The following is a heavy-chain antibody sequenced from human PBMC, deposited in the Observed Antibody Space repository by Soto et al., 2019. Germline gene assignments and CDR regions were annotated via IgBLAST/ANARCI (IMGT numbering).Heavy chain of an antibody. CDR1: GFTFSSYA. V-gene: IGHV3-30-3*01. CDR3: ARDKRDLRFLEWSYYFDF. Sequence: GGSLRLSCADSGFTFSSYAMHWVRQAPGKGLEWVAVISYDGSNKYYADSVKGRFTISRDNSKNTLYLQMNSLRAEDTAVYYCARDKRDLRFLEWSYYFDFWGQGTLVTVSS. D-gene: IGHD3-3*01. CDR2: ISYDGSNK. J-gene: IGHJ4*02.